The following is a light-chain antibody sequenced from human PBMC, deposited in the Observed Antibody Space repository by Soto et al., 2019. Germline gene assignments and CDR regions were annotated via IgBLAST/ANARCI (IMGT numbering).Light chain of an antibody. CDR2: AAS. CDR3: QQSYRTPLA. V-gene: IGKV1-39*01. Sequence: IQMNPSLSSLSAFVGDRVTIPCRASQSIMSYLNSYQQKLTKAPKLLIHAASTLHRRGPCRSSGSGSAADFTLTISSLQPEDFATYYCQQSYRTPLAFGGETKGHIK. J-gene: IGKJ4*02. CDR1: QSIMSY.